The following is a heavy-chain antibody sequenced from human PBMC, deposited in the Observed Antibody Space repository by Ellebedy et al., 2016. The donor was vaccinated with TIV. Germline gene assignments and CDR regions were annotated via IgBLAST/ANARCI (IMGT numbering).Heavy chain of an antibody. V-gene: IGHV3-30-3*01. J-gene: IGHJ6*02. CDR3: ARGGMVYARHYYYYGMDV. Sequence: PGGSLRLSCAAPGFTFSSYAMHWVRQAPGKGLEWVAVISYDGSNKYYADSVKGRFTISRDNSKNTLYLQMNSLRAEDTAVYYCARGGMVYARHYYYYGMDVWGQGTTVTVSS. D-gene: IGHD2-8*01. CDR1: GFTFSSYA. CDR2: ISYDGSNK.